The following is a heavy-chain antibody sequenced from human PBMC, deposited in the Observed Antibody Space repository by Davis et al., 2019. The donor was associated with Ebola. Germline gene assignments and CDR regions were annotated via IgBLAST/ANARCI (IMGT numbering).Heavy chain of an antibody. CDR1: GYTFTDYY. V-gene: IGHV1-46*01. J-gene: IGHJ4*02. CDR3: ARALDRLLDFDY. CDR2: FAPSGDFT. D-gene: IGHD3-3*01. Sequence: ASVKVSCKASGYTFTDYYMNWVRHAPGQGLEWMGIFAPSGDFTRFAPKFQGRITLTTDTSTNTVYMELTSLKSEDTAVYYCARALDRLLDFDYWGQGTLVTVSS.